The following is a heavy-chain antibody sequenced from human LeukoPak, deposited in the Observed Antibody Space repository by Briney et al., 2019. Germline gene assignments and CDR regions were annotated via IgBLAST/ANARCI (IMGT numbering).Heavy chain of an antibody. CDR1: GFTFSTYA. CDR3: AKGDRRVQWLVQGIYWCFDV. CDR2: ISGNSENT. Sequence: GGSLRLSCAASGFTFSTYAMSWVRQAPGKGLEWVSGISGNSENTYYADSVKGRFTISRDNSKNTLYLQMNSLRAEDTAVYYCAKGDRRVQWLVQGIYWCFDVWGRGTLVTVSS. J-gene: IGHJ2*01. D-gene: IGHD6-19*01. V-gene: IGHV3-23*01.